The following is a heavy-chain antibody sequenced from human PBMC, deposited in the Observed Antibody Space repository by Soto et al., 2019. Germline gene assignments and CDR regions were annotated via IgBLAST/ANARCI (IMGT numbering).Heavy chain of an antibody. J-gene: IGHJ2*01. V-gene: IGHV3-48*01. CDR3: AASILVSRQYFDL. D-gene: IGHD3-9*01. CDR2: ITHSSSAI. CDR1: GFTFSSYT. Sequence: PGGSLRLSCAASGFTFSSYTMNWVRQAPGKGLKWISHITHSSSAIYYADSVRGRFTVSRDNAKNSLYLQLNSLRAEDTAVYYCAASILVSRQYFDLWGRGALVTVSS.